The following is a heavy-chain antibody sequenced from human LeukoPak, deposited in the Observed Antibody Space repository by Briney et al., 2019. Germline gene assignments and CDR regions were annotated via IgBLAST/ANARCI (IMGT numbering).Heavy chain of an antibody. Sequence: SETLSLTCTVSGGSISSYYWSWIRQPPGKGLEWIGYIYYSGSTNYNPSLKSRVTISVDTSKNQFSLKLSSVTAADTAVYYCARSHSSGWPQYYYYGMDVWGQGTTVTVSS. J-gene: IGHJ6*02. V-gene: IGHV4-59*01. CDR1: GGSISSYY. D-gene: IGHD6-19*01. CDR2: IYYSGST. CDR3: ARSHSSGWPQYYYYGMDV.